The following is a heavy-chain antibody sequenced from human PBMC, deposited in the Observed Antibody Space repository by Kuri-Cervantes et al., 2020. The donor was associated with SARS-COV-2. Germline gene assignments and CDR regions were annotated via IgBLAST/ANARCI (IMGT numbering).Heavy chain of an antibody. J-gene: IGHJ4*02. CDR1: GASINAYY. D-gene: IGHD1-26*01. V-gene: IGHV4-59*01. CDR2: FYSTGVT. Sequence: SQTLSPTCTVSGASINAYYWGWIRQPPGKGLEWIGYFYSTGVTNYDPSLKTRVTMSTDASKNQLSLKLTSVTAADTAVYFCARDNILFSGSGFDSWGRGALVTVSS. CDR3: ARDNILFSGSGFDS.